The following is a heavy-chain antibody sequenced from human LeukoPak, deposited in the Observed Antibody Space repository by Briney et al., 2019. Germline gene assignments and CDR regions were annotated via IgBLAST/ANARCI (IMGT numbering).Heavy chain of an antibody. V-gene: IGHV3-23*01. CDR1: GFTFSSYA. J-gene: IGHJ4*02. Sequence: QTGGSLRLSCAASGFTFSSYAMSWVRQAPGKGLEWVSAISGSGGSTYYADSVKGRFTISRDNSKNTLYLQMNSLRAEDTAVYYCAKGKGQQLVFDYWGQGTLVTVSS. CDR2: ISGSGGST. D-gene: IGHD6-13*01. CDR3: AKGKGQQLVFDY.